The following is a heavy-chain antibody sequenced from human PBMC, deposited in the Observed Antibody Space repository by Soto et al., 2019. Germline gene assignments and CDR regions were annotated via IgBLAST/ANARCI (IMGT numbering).Heavy chain of an antibody. J-gene: IGHJ4*02. CDR3: ARGQSGYSSGWSPNDY. Sequence: QVQLVQSGSEWKKPGAPVKVPCRAPGYTFSSYEINGVRQPPGQGLGWRGWMNPNSGNTGNAQKFQGRVTMTRNTSISTAYMELSSLRSEDTAVYYCARGQSGYSSGWSPNDYWGQGTLVTVS. CDR1: GYTFSSYE. CDR2: MNPNSGNT. D-gene: IGHD6-19*01. V-gene: IGHV1-8*01.